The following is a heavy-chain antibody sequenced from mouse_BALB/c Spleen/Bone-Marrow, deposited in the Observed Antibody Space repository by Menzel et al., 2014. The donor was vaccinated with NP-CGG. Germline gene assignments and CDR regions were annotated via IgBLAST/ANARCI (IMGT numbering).Heavy chain of an antibody. V-gene: IGHV2-6-7*01. CDR2: IWGDGRT. D-gene: IGHD1-1*01. Sequence: VKVVDSGPGLVAPSQSLSITCTVSGFSLTGYGVNWVRQPPGKGLEWLGMIWGDGRTDYNSALKSRLSISKDTSKSQVFSKMNSLQTDDTARYYCARHYGSNYYAMDYWGQGTSVTVSS. J-gene: IGHJ4*01. CDR3: ARHYGSNYYAMDY. CDR1: GFSLTGYG.